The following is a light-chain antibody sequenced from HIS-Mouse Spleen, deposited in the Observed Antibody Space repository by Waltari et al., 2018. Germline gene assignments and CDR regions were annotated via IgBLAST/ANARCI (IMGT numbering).Light chain of an antibody. CDR1: QGINSY. J-gene: IGKJ4*01. CDR3: QQLNSYPQET. V-gene: IGKV1-9*01. Sequence: DIQLTQSPSFLSASVGDRITITCRASQGINSYLAWYQQKPGKAPKLLIYAASTLQSRVPSRFSGSGSGTEFTLTISSLQPEDFATYYCQQLNSYPQETFGGGTKVEIK. CDR2: AAS.